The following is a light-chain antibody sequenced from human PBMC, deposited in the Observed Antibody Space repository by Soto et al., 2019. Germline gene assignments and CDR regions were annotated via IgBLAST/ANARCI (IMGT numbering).Light chain of an antibody. CDR2: DVT. Sequence: SVLTASASVSVSIALLTISFCTETSSDVGGYNYVSWYQHHPGKAPKLIIYDVTNRPSGVSNPFSGSKSGNTASLTISGLQPEDEADYYCSSYTTSNTRQIVFGTGTKVTV. CDR3: SSYTTSNTRQIV. CDR1: SSDVGGYNY. V-gene: IGLV2-14*03. J-gene: IGLJ1*01.